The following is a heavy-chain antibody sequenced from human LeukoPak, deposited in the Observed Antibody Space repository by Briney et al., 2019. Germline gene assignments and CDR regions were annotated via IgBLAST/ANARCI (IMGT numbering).Heavy chain of an antibody. V-gene: IGHV3-48*03. Sequence: GGSLRLSCAASGFTFSSYEMNWVRQAPGKGLEWVSYISSSGSTIYYADSVKGRFTISRDNAKNSLYLQMNSLRAEDTAVYYCARDWYYDSSGYLPYWGQGTLVIVSS. CDR3: ARDWYYDSSGYLPY. CDR2: ISSSGSTI. D-gene: IGHD3-22*01. CDR1: GFTFSSYE. J-gene: IGHJ4*02.